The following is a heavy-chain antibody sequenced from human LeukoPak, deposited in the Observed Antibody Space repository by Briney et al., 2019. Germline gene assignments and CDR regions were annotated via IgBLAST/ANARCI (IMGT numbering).Heavy chain of an antibody. Sequence: GGSLRLSCAASGFTFDEHDMFWVRQVPGKGLEWVCLISKDGGNKQYADSVKGRFSVSRDNNRNSLSLQMNSLRSEDTALYFCAKRSGAPNNFDYWGQGALVTVSS. J-gene: IGHJ4*02. CDR3: AKRSGAPNNFDY. V-gene: IGHV3-43*02. CDR1: GFTFDEHD. CDR2: ISKDGGNK. D-gene: IGHD1-1*01.